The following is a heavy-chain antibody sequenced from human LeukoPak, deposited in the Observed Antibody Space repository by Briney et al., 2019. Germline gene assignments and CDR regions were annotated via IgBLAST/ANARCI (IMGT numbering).Heavy chain of an antibody. CDR3: TTKVIRGNSGDDYDD. CDR1: GVTFSNYG. V-gene: IGHV3-30*03. D-gene: IGHD5-12*01. J-gene: IGHJ4*02. CDR2: ISSNGNDK. Sequence: PGGSLRLSCAASGVTFSNYGMHWVRQAPGKGLEWVALISSNGNDKLYGDSVKGRFTISRDDSKSTLYLQMNSLRVEDTAVYYCTTKVIRGNSGDDYDDWGQGTLVPSPQ.